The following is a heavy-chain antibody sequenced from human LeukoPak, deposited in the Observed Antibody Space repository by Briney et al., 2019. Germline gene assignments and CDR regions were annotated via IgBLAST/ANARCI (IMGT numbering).Heavy chain of an antibody. CDR2: IRGSGGST. V-gene: IGHV3-23*01. CDR1: GFTFSSYA. Sequence: GGSLRLSCAASGFTFSSYAMSRVRQAPGKGLEWVSAIRGSGGSTYYADSVKGRFTISRDNSENTLYLQVNRLRAEDTAVYYCAKDTTIVIAVALDYWGEGTLVTVSS. D-gene: IGHD6-19*01. J-gene: IGHJ4*02. CDR3: AKDTTIVIAVALDY.